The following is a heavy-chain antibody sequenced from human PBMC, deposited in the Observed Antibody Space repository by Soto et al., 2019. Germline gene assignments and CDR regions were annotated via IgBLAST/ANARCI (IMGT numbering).Heavy chain of an antibody. CDR3: ARDLGLLWFGELTRDYYYGMDV. J-gene: IGHJ6*02. CDR1: GGTFSSYA. Sequence: SVKVSCKASGGTFSSYAISWVRQAPGQGLEWMGGIIPIFGTANYAQKFQGRVTITADESTSTAYMELSSLRSEDTAVYYCARDLGLLWFGELTRDYYYGMDVWGQGPTVTVYS. V-gene: IGHV1-69*13. CDR2: IIPIFGTA. D-gene: IGHD3-10*01.